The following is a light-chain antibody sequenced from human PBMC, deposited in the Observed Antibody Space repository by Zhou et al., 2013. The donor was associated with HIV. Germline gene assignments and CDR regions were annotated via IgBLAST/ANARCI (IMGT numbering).Light chain of an antibody. CDR3: QQRDKWPGT. V-gene: IGKV3D-20*02. Sequence: EIVLTQSPGTLSLSPGERAALSCRASQSISSGHLAWYQQRLGQAPRLLIYDASNRATGIPARFSGSGSGTDFTLTISSLEPGDFAVYFCQQRDKWPGTFGQGTKVDIK. J-gene: IGKJ1*01. CDR2: DAS. CDR1: QSISSGH.